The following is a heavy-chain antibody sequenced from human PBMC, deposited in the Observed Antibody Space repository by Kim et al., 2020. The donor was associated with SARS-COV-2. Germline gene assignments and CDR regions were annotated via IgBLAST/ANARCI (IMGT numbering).Heavy chain of an antibody. CDR3: ARATGYGMDV. V-gene: IGHV1-3*01. CDR2: GKP. D-gene: IGHD4-17*01. Sequence: GKPKYSQKFQGRVTITRDTSARKAYMELSSLRSEDTAVYYCARATGYGMDVWGQGTTVTVSS. J-gene: IGHJ6*02.